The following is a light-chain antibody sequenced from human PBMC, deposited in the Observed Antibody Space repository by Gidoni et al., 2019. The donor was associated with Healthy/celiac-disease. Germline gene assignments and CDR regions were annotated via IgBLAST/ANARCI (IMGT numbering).Light chain of an antibody. CDR2: ATS. Sequence: DIQMTQSPSSLSASVGDRVTITCRASQNIASYLNWYQQKPGEAPKLLIYATSNLQSGVPSRFSGSGSGTDFTLTISSLQPEDFATYYCQQGYSTPSDLTFGGGTKVDI. CDR1: QNIASY. J-gene: IGKJ4*01. CDR3: QQGYSTPSDLT. V-gene: IGKV1-39*01.